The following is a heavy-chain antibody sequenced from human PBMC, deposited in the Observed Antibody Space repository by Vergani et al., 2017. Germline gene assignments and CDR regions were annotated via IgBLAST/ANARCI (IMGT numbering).Heavy chain of an antibody. V-gene: IGHV4-39*07. Sequence: QLQLQESGPGLVKPSETLSLTCTVSGGSLSSSSYYWGWIRQPPGKGLEWIGSIYYSGSTYYNPSLKSRVTISVDTSKNQFSLKLGSVTAADTAVYYCARDQIGDGYNQGRILVDPWGQGTLVTVSS. D-gene: IGHD5-24*01. CDR2: IYYSGST. J-gene: IGHJ5*02. CDR3: ARDQIGDGYNQGRILVDP. CDR1: GGSLSSSSYY.